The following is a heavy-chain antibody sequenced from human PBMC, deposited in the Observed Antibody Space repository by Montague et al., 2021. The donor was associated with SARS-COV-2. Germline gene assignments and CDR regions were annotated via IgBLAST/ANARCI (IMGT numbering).Heavy chain of an antibody. CDR1: GGSISSYY. V-gene: IGHV4-59*08. CDR3: AGRLPQYTSGWYFDQ. J-gene: IGHJ4*02. D-gene: IGHD6-19*01. CDR2: LSYSGRP. Sequence: SETLSLTCTVSGGSISSYYWSWIRQPPGKRLEWIGYLSYSGRPIYNPSLESRVSISVDTSKNQFSLRLRSVIAADTAVYYCAGRLPQYTSGWYFDQWGQGTLVAVSS.